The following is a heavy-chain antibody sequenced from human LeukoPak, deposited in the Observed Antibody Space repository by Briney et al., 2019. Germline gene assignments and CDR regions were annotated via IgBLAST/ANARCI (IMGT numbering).Heavy chain of an antibody. CDR2: ISVYNGNT. Sequence: ASVKVSCKASGYTFTSYGINWVRQAPGQGPEWMGWISVYNGNTNYAQNLQGRVTMTTDTSTSTAYMELRSLRSDDTAVYYCARERGYSSSLAHWFDPWGQGTLVTVSS. V-gene: IGHV1-18*01. D-gene: IGHD6-13*01. CDR1: GYTFTSYG. CDR3: ARERGYSSSLAHWFDP. J-gene: IGHJ5*02.